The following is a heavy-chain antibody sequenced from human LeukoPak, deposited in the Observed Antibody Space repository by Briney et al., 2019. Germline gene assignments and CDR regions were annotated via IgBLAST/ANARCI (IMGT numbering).Heavy chain of an antibody. V-gene: IGHV3-30*04. CDR2: ISYDGRNK. D-gene: IGHD5-24*01. Sequence: GGSLRLSCAASGFTFSSYAMYWVRQAPGKGLEWVAVISYDGRNKYYTDSVKGRFTISRDNSKNTLYLQMNSLRAEDTAVYYCARDCEAGARLYNMDVWGQGTTVTVSS. CDR1: GFTFSSYA. J-gene: IGHJ6*02. CDR3: ARDCEAGARLYNMDV.